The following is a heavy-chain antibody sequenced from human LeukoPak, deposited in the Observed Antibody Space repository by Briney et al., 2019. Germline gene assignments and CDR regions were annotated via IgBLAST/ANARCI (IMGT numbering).Heavy chain of an antibody. J-gene: IGHJ4*02. D-gene: IGHD3-3*01. V-gene: IGHV4-34*01. CDR3: ARDPDFWSGYYNFDY. Sequence: SETLSLTCAVYGDFFSGYYWSWIRQPPGKGLEWIGEINHSGSTNYNPSLKSRVTISLDTSKNQFSLKLSSVTAADTAVYYCARDPDFWSGYYNFDYWGQGTLVTVSS. CDR2: INHSGST. CDR1: GDFFSGYY.